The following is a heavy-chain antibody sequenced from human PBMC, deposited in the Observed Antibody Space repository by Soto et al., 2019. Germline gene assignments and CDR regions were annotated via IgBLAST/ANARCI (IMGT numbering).Heavy chain of an antibody. J-gene: IGHJ4*02. V-gene: IGHV1-69*13. Sequence: SVKVSCKASGGTFSSYAISWVRQAPGQGLEWMGGIIPIFGTANYAQKFQGRVTITADESTSTAYMELSSLRSEDTAVYYCGGDNDSGVSYPFFDYWGQGTLVTVS. CDR2: IIPIFGTA. CDR1: GGTFSSYA. D-gene: IGHD3-22*01. CDR3: GGDNDSGVSYPFFDY.